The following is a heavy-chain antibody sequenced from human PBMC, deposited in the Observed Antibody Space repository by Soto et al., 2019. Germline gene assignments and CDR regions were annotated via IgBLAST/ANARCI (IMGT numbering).Heavy chain of an antibody. CDR1: GFTFSSYA. CDR2: ISGSGGST. CDR3: AKDEGPAARPGYFDY. V-gene: IGHV3-23*01. J-gene: IGHJ4*02. D-gene: IGHD6-6*01. Sequence: PGGSLRLSCAASGFTFSSYAMSWVRQAPGKGLEWVSAISGSGGSTYYADSVKGRFTISRDNSKNTLYLQMNTLRAEDQAVYYCAKDEGPAARPGYFDYWGQGTLVTVSS.